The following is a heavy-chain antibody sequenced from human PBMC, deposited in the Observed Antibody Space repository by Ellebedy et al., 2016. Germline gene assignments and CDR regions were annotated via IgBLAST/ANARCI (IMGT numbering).Heavy chain of an antibody. V-gene: IGHV4-34*01. CDR1: GRSLSDYY. J-gene: IGHJ4*02. CDR3: ARNFAF. Sequence: SETLSLXCAVFGRSLSDYYWSWIRQPPGKGLEWIGEIGLGGSTHYNPSLKSRVTISADTSKNQFSLKLTSVTAADTAVYYCARNFAFWGQGTLVTVSS. CDR2: IGLGGST.